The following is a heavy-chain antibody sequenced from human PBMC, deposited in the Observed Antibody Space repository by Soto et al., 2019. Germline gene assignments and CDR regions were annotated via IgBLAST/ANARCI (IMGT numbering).Heavy chain of an antibody. CDR2: VTGSGSNT. D-gene: IGHD1-1*01. CDR1: GFTFTNYA. CDR3: AKGYNYDLGGLDY. Sequence: PGGSLRLSCAASGFTFTNYAMTWVRQPPGKGLEWVSSVTGSGSNTFYADSVKGRFTITRDNSKNTLYLQMNSLRGEDTAIYYCAKGYNYDLGGLDYWGQGTLVTVSS. V-gene: IGHV3-23*01. J-gene: IGHJ4*02.